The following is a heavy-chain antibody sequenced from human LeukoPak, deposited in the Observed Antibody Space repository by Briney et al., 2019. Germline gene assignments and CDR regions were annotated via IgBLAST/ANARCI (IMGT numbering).Heavy chain of an antibody. CDR1: GYTFTSYG. Sequence: GASVKVSCKASGYTFTSYGISWVRQAPGQGLEWMGWISAYNGKTNYAQKLQGRVTMTTDTSPSTAYMELRSLRSDDTAVYYCARSLSSGWFDPWGQGTLVTVSS. CDR2: ISAYNGKT. CDR3: ARSLSSGWFDP. V-gene: IGHV1-18*01. J-gene: IGHJ5*02. D-gene: IGHD6-19*01.